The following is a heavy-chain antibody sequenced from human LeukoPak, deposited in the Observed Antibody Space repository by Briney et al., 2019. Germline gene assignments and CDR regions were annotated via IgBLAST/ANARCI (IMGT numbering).Heavy chain of an antibody. CDR2: ISYDGSNK. CDR3: ARAHGCSSATCYHNWLDP. J-gene: IGHJ5*02. CDR1: GFTFSNNA. Sequence: GGSLRLSCAASGFTFSNNAMHWVRQAPGKGLEWVAVISYDGSNKYYADSVKGRCTISRDNSKTTLYLQMNSLRAEDTAVYYCARAHGCSSATCYHNWLDPWGQGALVTVSS. D-gene: IGHD2-2*01. V-gene: IGHV3-30*04.